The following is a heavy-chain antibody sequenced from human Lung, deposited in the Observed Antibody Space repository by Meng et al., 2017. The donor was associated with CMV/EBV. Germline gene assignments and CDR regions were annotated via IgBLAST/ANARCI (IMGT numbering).Heavy chain of an antibody. CDR1: GGSIGSGGYY. V-gene: IGHV4-31*03. CDR2: IYYTGST. Sequence: QVQLQESGPGLVKPSQTLSLTCTVSGGSIGSGGYYWSWFRQHPGKGLEWIGYIYYTGSTFYNPSLKSRVTISVDTSKNQFSLKLIPATAADTAVYYCAREAGRDGYATPKFDYWGQGTLVTVSS. J-gene: IGHJ4*02. D-gene: IGHD5-24*01. CDR3: AREAGRDGYATPKFDY.